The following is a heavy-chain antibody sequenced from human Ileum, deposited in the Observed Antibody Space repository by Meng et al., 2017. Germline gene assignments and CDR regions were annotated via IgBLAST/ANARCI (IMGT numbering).Heavy chain of an antibody. D-gene: IGHD5-18*01. Sequence: QVHLQESGPGLVRPSETLSLTCTVYGGSVNSGSYYWNWIRQPPGKGPEWIAYIYYTGSTNYNPSLKSRVIISADTSKNQFSLKLSSVTAADTAVYYCARAETALDYWGQGTLVTVSS. CDR2: IYYTGST. CDR1: GGSVNSGSYY. V-gene: IGHV4-61*01. CDR3: ARAETALDY. J-gene: IGHJ4*02.